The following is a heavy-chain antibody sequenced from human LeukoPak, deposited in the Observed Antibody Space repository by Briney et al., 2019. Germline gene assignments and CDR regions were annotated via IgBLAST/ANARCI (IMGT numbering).Heavy chain of an antibody. V-gene: IGHV3-20*04. CDR1: GFTFDDYG. CDR3: ARDIGPHAFDI. Sequence: GGSLRLSCAASGFTFDDYGMGWVRQAPGKGLEWVSGINWNGGSTGYADSVKGRFTISRDNAKNSLYMQMNSLRAEDTALYYCARDIGPHAFDIWGQGTMVTVSS. D-gene: IGHD1-26*01. J-gene: IGHJ3*02. CDR2: INWNGGST.